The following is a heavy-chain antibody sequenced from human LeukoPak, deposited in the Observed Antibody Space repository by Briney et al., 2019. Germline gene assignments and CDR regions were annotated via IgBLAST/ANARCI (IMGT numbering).Heavy chain of an antibody. D-gene: IGHD5-12*01. CDR3: AKVGGRGYSGYEANWFDP. CDR1: GFTFCSYG. V-gene: IGHV3-30*02. J-gene: IGHJ5*02. CDR2: IRYDGSNK. Sequence: GGSLRLSCAASGFTFCSYGMHWVRQAPGQGLEWVAFIRYDGSNKYYAESVKGRFPISRDNSKNTLYLQMNSLRAEDTAVYYCAKVGGRGYSGYEANWFDPWGQGTLVTVSS.